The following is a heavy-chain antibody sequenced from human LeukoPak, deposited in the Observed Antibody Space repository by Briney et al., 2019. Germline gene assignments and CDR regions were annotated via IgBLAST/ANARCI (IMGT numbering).Heavy chain of an antibody. CDR2: ISGSGGST. CDR1: GFTFSSYA. J-gene: IGHJ4*02. CDR3: AKVPYSGYAGGYFDY. D-gene: IGHD5-12*01. V-gene: IGHV3-23*01. Sequence: GGSLRLSCAASGFTFSSYAMSWVRQAPGKGLEWVSAISGSGGSTYYADSVKGRFTISRDNSKNTLYLQMNSLRAEDTAVYYCAKVPYSGYAGGYFDYWGQGTLVTVSS.